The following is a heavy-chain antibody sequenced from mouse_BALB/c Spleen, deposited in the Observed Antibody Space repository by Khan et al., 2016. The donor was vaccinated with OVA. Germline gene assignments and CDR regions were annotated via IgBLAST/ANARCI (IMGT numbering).Heavy chain of an antibody. CDR2: ISDSVSYI. V-gene: IGHV5-4*02. D-gene: IGHD2-13*01. CDR3: IRGYYGDPFAF. CDR1: GFTFSDYY. Sequence: EVELVESGGGLVKPGGSLKLSCAASGFTFSDYYMYWVRQTPDERLEWVATISDSVSYIYYSDNVRGRFIISRDNVKNNLYLRMSSLKSEDSAMYYGIRGYYGDPFAFWGQVTLVTVSA. J-gene: IGHJ3*01.